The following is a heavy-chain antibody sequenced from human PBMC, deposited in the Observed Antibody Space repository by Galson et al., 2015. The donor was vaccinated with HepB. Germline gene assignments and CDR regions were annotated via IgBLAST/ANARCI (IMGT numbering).Heavy chain of an antibody. CDR2: INHSGST. D-gene: IGHD5-12*01. CDR3: ARASYSDYDKSFDY. J-gene: IGHJ4*02. CDR1: GGSFSGYY. V-gene: IGHV4-34*01. Sequence: SETLSLTCAVYGGSFSGYYWSWVRQPPGKGLEWIGEINHSGSTNFSPPLKRRVTVSVDTSKKQFSLKLTSLTAADSAVYYCARASYSDYDKSFDYWGRGILVTVSS.